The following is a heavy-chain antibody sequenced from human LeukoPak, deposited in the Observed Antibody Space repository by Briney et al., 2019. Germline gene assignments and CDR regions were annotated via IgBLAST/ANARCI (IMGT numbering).Heavy chain of an antibody. CDR2: ISAYNGNT. V-gene: IGHV1-18*01. D-gene: IGHD6-19*01. CDR1: GYTFTSYG. CDR3: ARVAAVAGSPFDY. J-gene: IGHJ4*02. Sequence: GASVKVSCRASGYTFTSYGISWVRQAPGQGLEWMGWISAYNGNTNYAQKLQDRVTMTTDTSTSTAYMELRSLRSDGTAVYYCARVAAVAGSPFDYWGQGTLVTVSS.